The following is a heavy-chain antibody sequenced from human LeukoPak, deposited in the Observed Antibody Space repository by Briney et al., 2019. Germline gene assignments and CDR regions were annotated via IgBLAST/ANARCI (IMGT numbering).Heavy chain of an antibody. CDR2: IIPIFGTA. CDR3: ARGAGGSYYGFWFDP. Sequence: ASVKVSCKASGGTFSSYAISWVRQAPGPGLEWMGGIIPIFGTANYAQKFQGRVTITADESTSTAYMELSSLRSEDTAVYYCARGAGGSYYGFWFDPWGQGTLVTVSS. D-gene: IGHD1-26*01. J-gene: IGHJ5*02. V-gene: IGHV1-69*13. CDR1: GGTFSSYA.